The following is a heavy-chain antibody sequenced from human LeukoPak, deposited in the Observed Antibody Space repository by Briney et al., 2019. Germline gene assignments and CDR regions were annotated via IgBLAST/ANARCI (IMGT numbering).Heavy chain of an antibody. Sequence: SETLSLTCTVSGVSISSSSYYWGWIRQPPGKGLEWIGYIYYSGSTNYNPSLKSRVTISVDTSKNQFSLKLSSVTAADTAVYYCAMEGYSYGPFDYWGQGTLVTVSS. D-gene: IGHD5-18*01. CDR3: AMEGYSYGPFDY. CDR2: IYYSGST. J-gene: IGHJ4*02. V-gene: IGHV4-61*05. CDR1: GVSISSSSYY.